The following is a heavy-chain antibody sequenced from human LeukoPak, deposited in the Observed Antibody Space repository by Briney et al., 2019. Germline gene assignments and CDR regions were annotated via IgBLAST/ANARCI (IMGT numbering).Heavy chain of an antibody. V-gene: IGHV4-59*01. CDR3: ARADYDFWSGYFNWFDP. Sequence: SETLSLTCTVSGGSISRYYWSWIRQPPGKGLEWIGYIYYSGSTNYNPSLKSRVTISVDTSKNQFSLKLSSVTAADTAVYYCARADYDFWSGYFNWFDPWGQGTLVTVSS. D-gene: IGHD3-3*01. CDR1: GGSISRYY. J-gene: IGHJ5*02. CDR2: IYYSGST.